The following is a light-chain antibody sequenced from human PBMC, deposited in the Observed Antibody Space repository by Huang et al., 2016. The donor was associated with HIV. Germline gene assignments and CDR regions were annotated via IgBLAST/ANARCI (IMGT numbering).Light chain of an antibody. J-gene: IGKJ1*01. CDR1: QSISTW. Sequence: DIQMTQSPSTLSASVGDRVTITCRASQSISTWLAWYQQKPGKAPKLLIYDASSLGSGGPSRFSGSGSGTQFTLTISSLQPDNFATYYCQQYNSYPWTFGQGTKVEIK. V-gene: IGKV1-5*01. CDR2: DAS. CDR3: QQYNSYPWT.